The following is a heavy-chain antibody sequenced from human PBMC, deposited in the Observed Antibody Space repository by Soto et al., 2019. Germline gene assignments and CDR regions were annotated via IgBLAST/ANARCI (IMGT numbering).Heavy chain of an antibody. V-gene: IGHV3-23*01. CDR2: ISGSGGST. Sequence: QTGGSLRLSCAASGFTFSSYAMSWVRQAPGKGLEWVSAISGSGGSTYYADSVKGRFTISRDNSKNTLYLQMNSLRAEDTAVYYCAKFGQMRLHYDYVWGSYRQGAFDIWGQGTMVTVSS. J-gene: IGHJ3*02. CDR3: AKFGQMRLHYDYVWGSYRQGAFDI. CDR1: GFTFSSYA. D-gene: IGHD3-16*02.